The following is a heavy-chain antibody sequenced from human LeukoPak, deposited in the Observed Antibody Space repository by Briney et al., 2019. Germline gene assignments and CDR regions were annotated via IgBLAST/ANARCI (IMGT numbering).Heavy chain of an antibody. CDR1: GYTFTGYY. CDR2: INPNSGGT. V-gene: IGHV1-2*06. CDR3: ARGSDSSGPGFDP. D-gene: IGHD3-22*01. J-gene: IGHJ5*02. Sequence: ASVKVSCKASGYTFTGYYMHWVRQAPGQGLEWMGRINPNSGGTNYAQKFQGRVTMTRDTSISTAYMELSRLRSDDTAVYYCARGSDSSGPGFDPWGQGTLVTVSS.